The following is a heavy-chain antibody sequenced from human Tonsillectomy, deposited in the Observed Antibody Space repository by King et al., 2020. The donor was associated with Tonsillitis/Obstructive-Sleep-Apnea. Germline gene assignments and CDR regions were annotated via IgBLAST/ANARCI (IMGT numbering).Heavy chain of an antibody. CDR2: INSGGGII. CDR3: ARDSGYHYGSGNYAFDV. V-gene: IGHV3-48*03. CDR1: GFTFSRYE. J-gene: IGHJ3*01. D-gene: IGHD3-10*01. Sequence: VQLVESGGGLVQPGGSLRLSCAASGFTFSRYEMNWVRQAPGKGLEWLSYINSGGGIIFYADSVKGRFTISRDNANNSLYLQMNSLGAEDTAVYYCARDSGYHYGSGNYAFDVWGQGTMVTVSS.